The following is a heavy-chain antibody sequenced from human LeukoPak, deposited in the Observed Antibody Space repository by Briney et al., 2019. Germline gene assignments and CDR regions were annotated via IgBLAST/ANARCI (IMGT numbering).Heavy chain of an antibody. J-gene: IGHJ4*02. CDR1: GFTFSSYG. Sequence: GGSLRLSCAASGFTFSSYGMHWVRQAPGKGLEWVAVIWYDGSNKYYADSVKGRFTISRDNSKNTLYLQMNSLRAEDTAVYYCARVSSCGYHGDYWGQGTLVTVSS. CDR3: ARVSSCGYHGDY. D-gene: IGHD3-22*01. CDR2: IWYDGSNK. V-gene: IGHV3-33*01.